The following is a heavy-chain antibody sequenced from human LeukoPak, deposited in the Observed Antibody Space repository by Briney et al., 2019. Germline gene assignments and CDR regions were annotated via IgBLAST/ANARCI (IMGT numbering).Heavy chain of an antibody. CDR3: ARENPSGYYNRPIDY. CDR2: IYYSGSI. J-gene: IGHJ4*02. V-gene: IGHV4-59*01. D-gene: IGHD3-22*01. Sequence: SETLSLTCTVSGGSISSYYWSWIRQPPGKGLEWIGDIYYSGSIKYNPSLKSRVTMSVDTSKNQFSLKLSSVTAADTAIYYCARENPSGYYNRPIDYWGQGTLVTVSS. CDR1: GGSISSYY.